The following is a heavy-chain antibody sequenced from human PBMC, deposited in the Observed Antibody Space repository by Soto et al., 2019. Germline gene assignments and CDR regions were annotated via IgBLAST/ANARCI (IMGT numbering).Heavy chain of an antibody. Sequence: QVQLVQSGAEVKKPGSSVKVSCKASGGTFSSYAISWVRQAPGQGLEWMGGIITIFGTANYAQKFQGRVTITADESTSTAYMELSSLRSEDTAVYYCARVHMVRGVGYYYYGMDVWGQGTTVTVSS. CDR3: ARVHMVRGVGYYYYGMDV. J-gene: IGHJ6*02. CDR2: IITIFGTA. D-gene: IGHD3-10*01. CDR1: GGTFSSYA. V-gene: IGHV1-69*01.